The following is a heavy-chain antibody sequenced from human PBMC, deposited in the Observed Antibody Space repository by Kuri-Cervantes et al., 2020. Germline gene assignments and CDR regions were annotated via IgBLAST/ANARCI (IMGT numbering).Heavy chain of an antibody. CDR1: GFTFSNYV. J-gene: IGHJ6*02. Sequence: GGSLRLSCAASGFTFSNYVMSGVRQAPGEGLEWVSSISGSGGSTYYADSVKGQFTISRDNSKNTLYLQMNSLRAEDTAVYYCAREVVPAAIVGRYYYYGMDVWGQGTTVTVSS. V-gene: IGHV3-23*01. CDR2: ISGSGGST. D-gene: IGHD2-2*01. CDR3: AREVVPAAIVGRYYYYGMDV.